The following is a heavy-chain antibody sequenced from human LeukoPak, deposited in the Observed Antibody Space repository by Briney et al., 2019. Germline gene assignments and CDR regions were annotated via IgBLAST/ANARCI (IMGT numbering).Heavy chain of an antibody. Sequence: ASVKVSCKASGYTFTSYYMHWVRQAPGQGLEWMGIINPSGGSTSYAQKFQGRVTMTRDTSTSTVYMELSSLRSEDTAVYYCAKVGSGWYYFDYWGQGTLATVSS. CDR1: GYTFTSYY. CDR3: AKVGSGWYYFDY. J-gene: IGHJ4*02. CDR2: INPSGGST. V-gene: IGHV1-46*01. D-gene: IGHD6-19*01.